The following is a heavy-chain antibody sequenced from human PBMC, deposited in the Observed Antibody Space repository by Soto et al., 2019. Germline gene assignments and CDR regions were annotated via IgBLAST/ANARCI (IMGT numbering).Heavy chain of an antibody. V-gene: IGHV3-30*18. CDR2: ISYDGSNK. D-gene: IGHD6-19*01. Sequence: GGSLRLSCAASGFTFSNYGMHWVRQAPGKGLEWVAVISYDGSNKYYADSVKGRFTISRDDSKNMLYLQMNSLRSEDTALYYCAKDSPVADYWGQGTLVTVSS. CDR1: GFTFSNYG. J-gene: IGHJ4*02. CDR3: AKDSPVADY.